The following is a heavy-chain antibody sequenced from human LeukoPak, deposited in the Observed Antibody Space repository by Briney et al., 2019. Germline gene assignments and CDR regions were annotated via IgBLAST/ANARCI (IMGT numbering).Heavy chain of an antibody. V-gene: IGHV3-7*01. Sequence: GGSLRLSCADFGFTFSSYWMSWVRQAPGKGLEGVANIKQDGSEKYYVDSVKGRFTISRDNAKNSLYLQMNSLRAEDTAVYYCARVMGAGTLAFDIWGQGTMVTVSS. J-gene: IGHJ3*02. D-gene: IGHD6-19*01. CDR3: ARVMGAGTLAFDI. CDR2: IKQDGSEK. CDR1: GFTFSSYW.